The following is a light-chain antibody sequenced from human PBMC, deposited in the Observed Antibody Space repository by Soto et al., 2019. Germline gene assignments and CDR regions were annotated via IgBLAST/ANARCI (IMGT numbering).Light chain of an antibody. Sequence: QPVLTQPPSVPGAPGQRVTISCTGNSSNIGAGYDVHWYQHLPGTAPKLLICGNINRPSGVPDRFSGSKSGTSASLAITGLQAEDEADYYCQSYDNSLGGYVFGTGTKVTVL. J-gene: IGLJ1*01. V-gene: IGLV1-40*01. CDR2: GNI. CDR1: SSNIGAGYD. CDR3: QSYDNSLGGYV.